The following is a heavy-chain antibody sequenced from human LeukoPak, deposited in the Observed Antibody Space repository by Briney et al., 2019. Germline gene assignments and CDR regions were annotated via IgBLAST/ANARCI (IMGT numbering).Heavy chain of an antibody. CDR3: ARRAGNRGTAKNYYYYMDV. Sequence: PSETLSLTCTVSGYSISSGYYWGWIRPPPGKRLEWIGSIYHSGSTYYNPSLKSRVTISVDTSKNQFSLKLSSVTAADTAVYYCARRAGNRGTAKNYYYYMDVWGKGTTVTVSS. J-gene: IGHJ6*03. V-gene: IGHV4-38-2*02. CDR1: GYSISSGYY. D-gene: IGHD1-26*01. CDR2: IYHSGST.